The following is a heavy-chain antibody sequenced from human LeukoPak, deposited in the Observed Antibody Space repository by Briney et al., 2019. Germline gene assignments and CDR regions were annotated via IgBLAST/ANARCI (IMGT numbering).Heavy chain of an antibody. CDR1: GYGFTSYW. D-gene: IGHD3-10*01. CDR2: IYPGDSDT. J-gene: IGHJ4*02. CDR3: ARVSYGSGSYYAHDRFDY. Sequence: GESLKISCKGSGYGFTSYWIGWVRQMPGKGLEWMGIIYPGDSDTRYSPSFQGQFTISADKSISIAYLQWSSLKASDTAMYYCARVSYGSGSYYAHDRFDYWGQGTLVTVSS. V-gene: IGHV5-51*01.